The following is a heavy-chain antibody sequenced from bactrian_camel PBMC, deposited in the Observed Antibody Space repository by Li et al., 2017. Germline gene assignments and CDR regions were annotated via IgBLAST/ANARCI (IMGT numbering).Heavy chain of an antibody. CDR2: IYTRDGVP. CDR1: GIEYRSRC. V-gene: IGHV3S1*01. J-gene: IGHJ4*01. D-gene: IGHD5*01. CDR3: ASGGLAPGYSWDDPRRYNF. Sequence: HVQLVESGGGSVQAGGSLRLSCDASGIEYRSRCMAWFRQTPGKEREGVANIYTRDGVPNYADSVKGRFTISQDNAKNTVYLQMNSLKPEDTAVYYCASGGLAPGYSWDDPRRYNFWGQGTQVTVS.